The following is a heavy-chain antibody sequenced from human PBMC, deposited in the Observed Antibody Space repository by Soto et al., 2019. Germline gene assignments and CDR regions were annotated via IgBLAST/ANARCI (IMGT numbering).Heavy chain of an antibody. CDR2: IYSGGST. J-gene: IGHJ4*02. CDR3: ARARDGYNFLYEPT. CDR1: GFTVSSNY. V-gene: IGHV3-53*01. D-gene: IGHD5-12*01. Sequence: LRLSCAASGFTVSSNYMSWVRQAPGKGLEWVSVIYSGGSTDYADSVKGRFTISRDNSKNTLYLQMNSLRAEDTAVYYCARARDGYNFLYEPTWRQGTLVTVSS.